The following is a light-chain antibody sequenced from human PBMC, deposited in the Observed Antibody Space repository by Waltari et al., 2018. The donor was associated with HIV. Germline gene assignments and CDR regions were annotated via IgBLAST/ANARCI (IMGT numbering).Light chain of an antibody. V-gene: IGKV3-20*01. J-gene: IGKJ4*01. CDR3: QQLNNYLPLT. CDR1: QSVSSSY. Sequence: EIVLTQSPGTLSLSPGERATLSCRASQSVSSSYLAWYQQKPGQAPRLLIYGASSRATGIPDRFSGSGSGTDFTLTISSLQPEDFATYYCQQLNNYLPLTFGGGTKVEIK. CDR2: GAS.